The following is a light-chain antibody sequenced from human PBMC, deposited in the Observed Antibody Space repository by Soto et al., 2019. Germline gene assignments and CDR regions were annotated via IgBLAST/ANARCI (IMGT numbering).Light chain of an antibody. Sequence: QSVLTQPASVSGSPGQSITISCTGTSSVVGGYNYVSWYQQHPGKAPKLMIYDVSNRPSGVSNRFSGSKSGNTASLTISGLQAEDEADYYCSSYTSSSTLFGTGTKVTVL. CDR2: DVS. V-gene: IGLV2-14*01. CDR1: SSVVGGYNY. J-gene: IGLJ1*01. CDR3: SSYTSSSTL.